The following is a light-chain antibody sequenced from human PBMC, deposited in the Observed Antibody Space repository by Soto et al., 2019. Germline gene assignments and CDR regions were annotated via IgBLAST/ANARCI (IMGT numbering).Light chain of an antibody. V-gene: IGLV2-14*01. CDR2: EVT. Sequence: QSVLTQPASVSGSLGQSITISCAGTSSDVGGYNYVSWYQQHPGKAPKLMIYEVTNRPSGVSNRFSGSKSGNTASLTISGLQAEDEADYYCSSYTSSSTVVFGGGTKLTVL. CDR3: SSYTSSSTVV. CDR1: SSDVGGYNY. J-gene: IGLJ3*02.